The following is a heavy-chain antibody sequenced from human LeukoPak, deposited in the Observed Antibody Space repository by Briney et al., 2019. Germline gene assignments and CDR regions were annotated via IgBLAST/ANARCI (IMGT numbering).Heavy chain of an antibody. D-gene: IGHD2-21*02. CDR1: GGSISRGGYY. Sequence: SETLSLTCTVSGGSISRGGYYWGWIRQHPGKGLEWIGYIYYSGSTYYNPSLKSRVTISVDTSKNQFSLKLSSVTAADTAVYYCAREAFAYCGGDCYYNWFDPWGQGTLVTVSS. J-gene: IGHJ5*02. V-gene: IGHV4-31*03. CDR3: AREAFAYCGGDCYYNWFDP. CDR2: IYYSGST.